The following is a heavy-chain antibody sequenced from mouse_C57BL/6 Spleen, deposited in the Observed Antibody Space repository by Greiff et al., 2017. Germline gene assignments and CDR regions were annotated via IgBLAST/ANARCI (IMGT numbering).Heavy chain of an antibody. CDR1: GYSFTGYF. CDR2: INPYNGDT. V-gene: IGHV1-20*01. CDR3: AKYSSGGRLCWYFDV. Sequence: EVQLQQSGPELVKPGDSVKISCKASGYSFTGYFMNWVMQSHGKSLEWIGRINPYNGDTFYNQKFKGKATLTVDKSSSTAHMELRSLTSEDSAVYYCAKYSSGGRLCWYFDVWGTGTTVTVSS. D-gene: IGHD1-1*02. J-gene: IGHJ1*03.